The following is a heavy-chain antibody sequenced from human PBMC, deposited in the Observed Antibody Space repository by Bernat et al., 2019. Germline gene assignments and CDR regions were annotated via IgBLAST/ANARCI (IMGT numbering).Heavy chain of an antibody. Sequence: VQLVESGGGLVQPGRSLRLSCAASGFTFSSYAMHWVRQAPGKGLEWVAVISYDGSNKYYGDSVKGRFTISRDNSKNTLYLQMNSLRAEDTAVFYCARDPIASRQLGYFDFWGRGTLVTVSA. D-gene: IGHD5/OR15-5a*01. J-gene: IGHJ2*01. CDR1: GFTFSSYA. V-gene: IGHV3-30-3*01. CDR3: ARDPIASRQLGYFDF. CDR2: ISYDGSNK.